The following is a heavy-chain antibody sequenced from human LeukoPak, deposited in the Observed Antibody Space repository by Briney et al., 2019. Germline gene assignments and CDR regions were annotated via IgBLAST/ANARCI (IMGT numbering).Heavy chain of an antibody. J-gene: IGHJ4*02. V-gene: IGHV1-18*01. CDR1: GYTFTSYG. CDR3: ARDQDYDILTGPTSLTDY. CDR2: ISAYNGNT. Sequence: ASVKVSCKASGYTFTSYGISWVRRAPGQGLEWMGWISAYNGNTNYAQKLQGRVTMTTDTSTSTAYMELRSLRSDDTAVYYCARDQDYDILTGPTSLTDYWGQGTLVTVSS. D-gene: IGHD3-9*01.